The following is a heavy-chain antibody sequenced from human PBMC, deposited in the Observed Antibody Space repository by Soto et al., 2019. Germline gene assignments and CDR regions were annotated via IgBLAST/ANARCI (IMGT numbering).Heavy chain of an antibody. V-gene: IGHV4-38-2*01. CDR1: GYSISSGYY. Sequence: PSETLSLTCAVSGYSISSGYYCGWIRQPPGKGLEWIGSWYRSGVTYYNPSLKGRVSMSVDTSKNQFSLKLSSVTAADTAVYYCARVAYFDSTGYYYCFDYWGQGTRVTVS. J-gene: IGHJ4*02. D-gene: IGHD3-22*01. CDR2: WYRSGVT. CDR3: ARVAYFDSTGYYYCFDY.